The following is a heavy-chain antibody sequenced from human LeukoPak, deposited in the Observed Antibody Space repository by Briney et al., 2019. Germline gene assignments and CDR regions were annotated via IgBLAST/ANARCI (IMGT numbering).Heavy chain of an antibody. CDR2: IYHSGST. D-gene: IGHD2-2*01. CDR3: VRIFGIAVGTDELQWFDP. V-gene: IGHV4-38-2*02. J-gene: IGHJ5*02. Sequence: SETLSLTCTVSGSSISSGYYWGWIRQAPGKGLEWIGSIYHSGSTYYNPSLKSRVSTSVDTSKNQFSLKLSSVAAADTAIYYCVRIFGIAVGTDELQWFDPWGQGTLVTVSS. CDR1: GSSISSGYY.